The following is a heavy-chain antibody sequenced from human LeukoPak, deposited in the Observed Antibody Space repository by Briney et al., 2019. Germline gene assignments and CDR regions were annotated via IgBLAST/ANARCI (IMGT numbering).Heavy chain of an antibody. CDR2: IYTSGST. Sequence: SETLSLTCTVSGGSISYYYWSWIRQPAGKGLEWIGRIYTSGSTNYNPSVKSRVTMSVDTSKNQFSLKLSSVTAADTAIYYCATYRQVLLPFESWGQGTLVTVSS. CDR1: GGSISYYY. J-gene: IGHJ4*02. D-gene: IGHD2-8*02. V-gene: IGHV4-4*07. CDR3: ATYRQVLLPFES.